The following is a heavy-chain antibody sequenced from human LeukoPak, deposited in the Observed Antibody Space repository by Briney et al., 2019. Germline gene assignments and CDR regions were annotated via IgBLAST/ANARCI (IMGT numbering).Heavy chain of an antibody. D-gene: IGHD3-10*01. CDR1: GFTFSSYE. Sequence: GGSLRLSCAASGFTFSSYEMNWVRQAPGKGLEWVSYISSSGSTIYYADSVKGRFTISRDNAKNSLYLQMNSLRAEDTAVYYCARSTYYGSGSYSNWFDPWGQGTLVTVSS. CDR3: ARSTYYGSGSYSNWFDP. V-gene: IGHV3-48*03. CDR2: ISSSGSTI. J-gene: IGHJ5*02.